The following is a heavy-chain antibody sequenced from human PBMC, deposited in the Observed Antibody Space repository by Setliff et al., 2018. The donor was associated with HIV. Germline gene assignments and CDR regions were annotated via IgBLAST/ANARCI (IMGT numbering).Heavy chain of an antibody. D-gene: IGHD6-19*01. Sequence: ASETLSLTCAVSGGSMRSSGYSWSWIRQPPGKGLEWIGSIYYSGSTNYNPSLKSRVTISIDTSKNQFSLKLRSVTAADTAVYYCARVGGQWLSGYYYYYAMDVWGQGTTVTVSS. CDR2: IYYSGST. CDR3: ARVGGQWLSGYYYYYAMDV. V-gene: IGHV4-39*07. J-gene: IGHJ6*02. CDR1: GGSMRSSGYS.